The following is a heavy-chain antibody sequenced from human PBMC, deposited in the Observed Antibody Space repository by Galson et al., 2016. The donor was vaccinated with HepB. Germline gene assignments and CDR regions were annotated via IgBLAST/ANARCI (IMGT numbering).Heavy chain of an antibody. CDR2: IRSETYGGTI. CDR1: GFTFSDYS. D-gene: IGHD3-22*01. J-gene: IGHJ4*02. V-gene: IGHV3-49*03. Sequence: RLSCAGSGFTFSDYSINWFRQAPGKGLEWVAFIRSETYGGTIDYAASVRGRFTISRDDSKNVAYLQMGRLQYEDTGLYYCTRDASPAYYYDASGWLPYDYWGQGVLVTVAS. CDR3: TRDASPAYYYDASGWLPYDY.